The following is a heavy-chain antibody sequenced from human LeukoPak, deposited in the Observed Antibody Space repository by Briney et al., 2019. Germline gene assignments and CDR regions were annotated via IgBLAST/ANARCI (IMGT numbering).Heavy chain of an antibody. Sequence: GGSLRLSCAASGFTFSSYSMNWVRQAPGKGLEWVSSISSSSSYIYYADSVKGRFTISRDNAKNSLYLQMNSLRAEDTAVYYCAREEHVYGMDVWGQGTTVTVSS. V-gene: IGHV3-21*01. CDR1: GFTFSSYS. CDR2: ISSSSSYI. CDR3: AREEHVYGMDV. J-gene: IGHJ6*02. D-gene: IGHD1/OR15-1a*01.